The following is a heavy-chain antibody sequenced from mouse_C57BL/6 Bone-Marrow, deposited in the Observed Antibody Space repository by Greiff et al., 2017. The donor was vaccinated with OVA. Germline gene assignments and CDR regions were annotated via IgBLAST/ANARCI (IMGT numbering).Heavy chain of an antibody. CDR3: ARGMVTTGRIYWYFDV. J-gene: IGHJ1*03. V-gene: IGHV1-75*01. CDR2: IFPGSGST. D-gene: IGHD2-2*01. Sequence: VQLQQSGPELVKPGASVKISCKASGYTFTDYYINWVKQRPGQGLEWIGWIFPGSGSTYYNEKFKGKATLTVDQSSSTAYMLLSSLTSEDSAVYFCARGMVTTGRIYWYFDVWGTGTTVTVSS. CDR1: GYTFTDYY.